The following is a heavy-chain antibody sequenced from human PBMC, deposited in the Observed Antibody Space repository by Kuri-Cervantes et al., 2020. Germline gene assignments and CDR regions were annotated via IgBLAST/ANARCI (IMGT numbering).Heavy chain of an antibody. CDR3: ARSDFWSGYRFDY. J-gene: IGHJ4*02. CDR1: GGSVSSGSYY. Sequence: SETLSLTCTVSGGSVSSGSYYWSWIRQPPGKGLEWIGYIYYSGSTNYNPSLKSRVTISVDTSKNQFSLKLSSVTAADTAVYYCARSDFWSGYRFDYWGQGTLVTVSS. CDR2: IYYSGST. V-gene: IGHV4-61*01. D-gene: IGHD3-3*01.